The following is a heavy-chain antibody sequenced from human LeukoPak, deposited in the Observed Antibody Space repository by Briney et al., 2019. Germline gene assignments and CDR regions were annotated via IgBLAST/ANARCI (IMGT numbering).Heavy chain of an antibody. CDR1: GYTFTSYG. CDR2: IGAYNGNT. D-gene: IGHD5-24*01. J-gene: IGHJ3*02. V-gene: IGHV1-18*01. Sequence: ASVKVSCKASGYTFTSYGISWVRQAPGQGLEWMGWIGAYNGNTNYAQKLQGRVTMTTDTSTSTAYMELSSLRSEDTAVYYCAYNGYNGAFDIWGQGTMVTVSS. CDR3: AYNGYNGAFDI.